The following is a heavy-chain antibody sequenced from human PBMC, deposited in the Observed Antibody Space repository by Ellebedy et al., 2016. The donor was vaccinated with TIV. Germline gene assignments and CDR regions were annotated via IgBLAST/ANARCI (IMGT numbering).Heavy chain of an antibody. CDR1: GGSISSSSSY. CDR2: IYYSGST. Sequence: MPSETLSLTCTVSGGSISSSSSYWGWIRQPPGKGLEWIGSIYYSGSTYYNPSLKSRVTISVDTSKNQFSLKLSSVTAADTAVYYCACLGYCTNGVCYTQPDYWGQGTLVTVSS. D-gene: IGHD2-8*01. CDR3: ACLGYCTNGVCYTQPDY. J-gene: IGHJ4*02. V-gene: IGHV4-39*01.